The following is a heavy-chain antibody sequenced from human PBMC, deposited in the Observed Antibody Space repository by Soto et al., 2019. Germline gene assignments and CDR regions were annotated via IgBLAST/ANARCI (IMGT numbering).Heavy chain of an antibody. J-gene: IGHJ4*02. Sequence: ASVKVSCKASGYTFTSYGISWLRQAPGQGLEWMGWISAYNGNTNYAQKLQGRVTMTTDTSTSTAYMELRSLRSDDTAVYYCARQTLKGGYGPHDYWGQGTLVTVSS. CDR2: ISAYNGNT. D-gene: IGHD3-22*01. CDR1: GYTFTSYG. CDR3: ARQTLKGGYGPHDY. V-gene: IGHV1-18*01.